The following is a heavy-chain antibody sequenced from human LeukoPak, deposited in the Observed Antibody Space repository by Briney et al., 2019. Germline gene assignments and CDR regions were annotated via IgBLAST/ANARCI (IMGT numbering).Heavy chain of an antibody. D-gene: IGHD3-10*01. J-gene: IGHJ4*02. CDR3: ASTAYYPTRFDY. CDR2: IYTSGST. V-gene: IGHV4-4*09. Sequence: SETLSLTCTVSGGSISSYYWSWIRQPPGKGLGWIGYIYTSGSTNYNPSLKSRVTISVDTSKNQFSLKLSSVTAADTAVYYCASTAYYPTRFDYWGQGTLVTVSS. CDR1: GGSISSYY.